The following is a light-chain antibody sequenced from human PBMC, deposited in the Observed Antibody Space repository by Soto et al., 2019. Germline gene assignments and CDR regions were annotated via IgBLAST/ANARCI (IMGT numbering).Light chain of an antibody. V-gene: IGKV3D-20*02. Sequence: EIVLTQSPGTLSLSPGERATLSCRASQSVSSRFLAWYQQRPGQAPRLLIYGISRRATGIPDRFSGSGSGTDFTLTIRSLDPEDFAVYYCQQRSNWPSITFGQGTRLEIK. CDR1: QSVSSRF. J-gene: IGKJ5*01. CDR2: GIS. CDR3: QQRSNWPSIT.